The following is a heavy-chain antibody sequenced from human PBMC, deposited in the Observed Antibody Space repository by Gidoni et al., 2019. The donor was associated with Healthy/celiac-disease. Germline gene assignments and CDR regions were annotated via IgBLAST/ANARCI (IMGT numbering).Heavy chain of an antibody. CDR3: AGRSVVVIDTYGMDV. Sequence: VQLVQSGAEVKKPWSSVKAPCQASEGPSSSYASSWVRQAPGQGLEWMGGFIPSFGTANYAQKFQGRVTITADKSTGTAYMGLGSLRSEDTAVDYCAGRSVVVIDTYGMDVWGQGTTVTVS. J-gene: IGHJ6*02. CDR1: EGPSSSYA. CDR2: FIPSFGTA. V-gene: IGHV1-69*06. D-gene: IGHD2-21*01.